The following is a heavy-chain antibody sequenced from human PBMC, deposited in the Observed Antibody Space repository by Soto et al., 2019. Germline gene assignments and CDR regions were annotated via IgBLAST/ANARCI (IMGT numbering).Heavy chain of an antibody. CDR1: GYSFTSYW. CDR3: ARLDCSGGSCYSVYYYYGMDV. V-gene: IGHV5-10-1*01. Sequence: PGESLKISCKGSGYSFTSYWISWVRQMPGKGLEWMGRIDPSDSYTNYSPSFQGHVTISADKSISTAYLQWSSLKASDTAMYYCARLDCSGGSCYSVYYYYGMDVWGQGTTVTVSS. CDR2: IDPSDSYT. D-gene: IGHD2-15*01. J-gene: IGHJ6*02.